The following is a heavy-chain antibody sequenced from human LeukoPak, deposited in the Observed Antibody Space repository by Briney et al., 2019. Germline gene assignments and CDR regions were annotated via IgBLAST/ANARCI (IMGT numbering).Heavy chain of an antibody. J-gene: IGHJ4*02. D-gene: IGHD6-13*01. CDR3: AKDRGSWYMYSDY. CDR1: GFSFSNYA. V-gene: IGHV3-23*01. Sequence: GGSLRLSCAASGFSFSNYAMTWVRQAPGKGLEWVSMISGSTTTTYYADSVKGRFTISRDNSKNTLYLQMNSLRADDTAVYYCAKDRGSWYMYSDYWGQGNLVTVSS. CDR2: ISGSTTTT.